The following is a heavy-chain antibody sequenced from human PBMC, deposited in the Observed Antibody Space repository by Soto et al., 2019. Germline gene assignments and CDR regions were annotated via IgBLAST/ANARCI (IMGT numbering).Heavy chain of an antibody. J-gene: IGHJ2*01. Sequence: QITLKESGPTLMKPTQTLTLTCTFSGFSLSTSGVGVGWIRQPPGKALEWLAFIYWDDDKRYSPSLKSRLTITKDTSNNEVVLTLTNMDPVDTATYCCAHSPQNWGSNWYFDLWGRGTLVTVSS. CDR3: AHSPQNWGSNWYFDL. D-gene: IGHD7-27*01. V-gene: IGHV2-5*02. CDR2: IYWDDDK. CDR1: GFSLSTSGVG.